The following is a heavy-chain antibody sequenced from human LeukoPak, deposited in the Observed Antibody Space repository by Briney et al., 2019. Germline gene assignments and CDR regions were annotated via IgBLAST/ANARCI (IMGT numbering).Heavy chain of an antibody. J-gene: IGHJ4*02. CDR3: ARAGYSRFVDDLDY. D-gene: IGHD1-26*01. CDR1: GYTFTSYD. CDR2: ISAYNGNT. Sequence: ASVKVSCKASGYTFTSYDINWVRQAPGQGLEWMGWISAYNGNTKYTQKLQDRVTMTTDTSTSTAYMELKTLRSDDTAVYFCARAGYSRFVDDLDYWGQGTLVTVSS. V-gene: IGHV1-18*01.